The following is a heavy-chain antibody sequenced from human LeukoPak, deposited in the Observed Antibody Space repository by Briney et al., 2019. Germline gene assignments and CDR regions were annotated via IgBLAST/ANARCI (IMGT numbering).Heavy chain of an antibody. Sequence: PGGSLRLSCAASGFTFNHYWMSWVRQAPGKGLEWVANIKQDGSGKYYVDSVKGRFTISRDNAKNSLFLQMNSLRAEDTAVYYCARDPYGVDPDYWGQGTLVTVSS. V-gene: IGHV3-7*03. J-gene: IGHJ4*02. CDR3: ARDPYGVDPDY. D-gene: IGHD3-10*01. CDR1: GFTFNHYW. CDR2: IKQDGSGK.